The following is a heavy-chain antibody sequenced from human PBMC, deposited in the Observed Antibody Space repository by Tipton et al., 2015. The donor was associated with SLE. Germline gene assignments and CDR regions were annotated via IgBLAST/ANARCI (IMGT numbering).Heavy chain of an antibody. CDR1: GGSISSYY. Sequence: TLSLTCTVSGGSISSYYWSWIRQPPGKGLEWIGSIYHSGSTYYNPSLKSRVTISVDTSKNKFSLKLSSVTAADTAVYYCARGGPWTISRSTILYFQHWGQGTLVTVSS. J-gene: IGHJ1*01. CDR2: IYHSGST. D-gene: IGHD3-3*01. V-gene: IGHV4-59*12. CDR3: ARGGPWTISRSTILYFQH.